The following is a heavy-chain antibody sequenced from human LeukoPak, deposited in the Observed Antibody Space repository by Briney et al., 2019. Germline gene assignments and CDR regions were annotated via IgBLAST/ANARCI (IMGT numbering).Heavy chain of an antibody. J-gene: IGHJ3*02. CDR2: IRSKAYGGTT. D-gene: IGHD2-2*01. CDR3: TREGTYCSSTSCSRTDAFDI. Sequence: GGSLRLSCTASGFTFGDYAMSWVRQAPGKGLEWVGFIRSKAYGGTTEYAASVKGRFTISRDDSKSIAYLQMNSLKTEDTAVYYCTREGTYCSSTSCSRTDAFDIWGQGXMVXVSS. CDR1: GFTFGDYA. V-gene: IGHV3-49*04.